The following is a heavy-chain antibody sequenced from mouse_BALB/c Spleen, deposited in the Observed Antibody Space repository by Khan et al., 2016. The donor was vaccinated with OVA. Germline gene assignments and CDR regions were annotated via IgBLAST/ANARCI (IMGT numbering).Heavy chain of an antibody. CDR2: ISSGGDYT. Sequence: EVELVESGGDLVKPGGSLKLSCAASGFTFSSYSMSWVRQTPDKRLEWVASISSGGDYTYYPDSVKGRFTISRDNAKNTLYLQMNDLKAEDTAMYYCADYLTGSFACWGQGTLVTVSA. CDR3: ADYLTGSFAC. J-gene: IGHJ3*01. V-gene: IGHV5-6*01. CDR1: GFTFSSYS. D-gene: IGHD4-1*01.